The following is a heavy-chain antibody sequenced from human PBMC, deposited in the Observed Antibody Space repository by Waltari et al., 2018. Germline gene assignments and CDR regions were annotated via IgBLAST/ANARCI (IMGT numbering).Heavy chain of an antibody. J-gene: IGHJ4*02. D-gene: IGHD4-17*01. CDR2: IKQDGSEK. CDR3: VTGLTTVTAKDYFDH. Sequence: EVQLVESGGGSVQPGGSLRLSCDASGVTFSNYWMTWVRQAPGKGLEWVANIKQDGSEKNYVDSVEGRFSISRDNAQNSLYLQMNSLRAEDTAIYYCVTGLTTVTAKDYFDHWGQGALVTVSS. CDR1: GVTFSNYW. V-gene: IGHV3-7*01.